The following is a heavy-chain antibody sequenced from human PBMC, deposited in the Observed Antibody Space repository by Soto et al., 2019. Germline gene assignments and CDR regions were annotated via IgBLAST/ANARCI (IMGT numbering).Heavy chain of an antibody. D-gene: IGHD3-22*01. Sequence: PGGSLRLSCAASGFTIGDYWMSWVRQAPGKGLEWVANIKQDGSEKYYVDSVKGRFTISRDSAKNSLYLQMNSLRGEDTAVYYCARTIVVVVPDNFDHWGQGTLVTSPQ. V-gene: IGHV3-7*01. CDR2: IKQDGSEK. J-gene: IGHJ4*02. CDR1: GFTIGDYW. CDR3: ARTIVVVVPDNFDH.